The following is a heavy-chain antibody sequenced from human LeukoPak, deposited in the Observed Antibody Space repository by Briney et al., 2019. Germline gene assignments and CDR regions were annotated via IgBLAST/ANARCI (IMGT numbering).Heavy chain of an antibody. D-gene: IGHD1-26*01. V-gene: IGHV6-1*01. Sequence: SQTLSLTCAISGDTVSNKNADWNWNRQSPSRGLEWLGRTYYRSKWYNDYAVSVKGRIDINPDTSKNQFSLRLNPVTPEDTAVYFCAREGVGATMANWGQGTLVTVSS. CDR2: TYYRSKWYN. J-gene: IGHJ4*02. CDR3: AREGVGATMAN. CDR1: GDTVSNKNAD.